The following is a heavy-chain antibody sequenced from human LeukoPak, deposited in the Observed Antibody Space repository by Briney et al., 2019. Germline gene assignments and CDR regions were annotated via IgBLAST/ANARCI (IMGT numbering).Heavy chain of an antibody. CDR1: GFTFDDYA. CDR2: ISWNSGSI. D-gene: IGHD3-22*01. J-gene: IGHJ4*02. V-gene: IGHV3-9*03. Sequence: GRSLRLSCAASGFTFDDYAMHWVRQAPGKGLEWVSGISWNSGSIGYADSVKGRFTISRDNAKNSLYLQMNSLRAEDMALYYCAKAYYYDSSGYYSHWGQGTLVTVSP. CDR3: AKAYYYDSSGYYSH.